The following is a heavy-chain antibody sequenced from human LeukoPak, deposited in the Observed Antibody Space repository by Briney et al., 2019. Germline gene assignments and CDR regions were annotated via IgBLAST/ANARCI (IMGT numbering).Heavy chain of an antibody. CDR2: ISSTSATI. D-gene: IGHD3-16*02. Sequence: GGSLRLSCAASGFTFSNYWMHWVRQAPGKGLEWVSYISSTSATIYYANSVKGRFTISRDNAKNSLYLQMNSLRAEDTAVYYCARAPSAGNFVLYYFDYWGQGTLVTVSS. CDR1: GFTFSNYW. V-gene: IGHV3-48*01. CDR3: ARAPSAGNFVLYYFDY. J-gene: IGHJ4*02.